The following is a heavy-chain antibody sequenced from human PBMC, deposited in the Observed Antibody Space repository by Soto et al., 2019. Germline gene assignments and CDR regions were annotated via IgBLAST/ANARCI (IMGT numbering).Heavy chain of an antibody. J-gene: IGHJ6*02. D-gene: IGHD6-6*01. CDR1: GFTFISYG. CDR3: ARVPSIAARPSYYYHGMDV. CDR2: IWYDGSNK. V-gene: IGHV3-33*01. Sequence: QVQLVESGGGVVRPGRSLRLSCAASGFTFISYGMRWVRQAPGKGLEWVAVIWYDGSNKYYEDSVKGRFTISRDNSKNTMDLQMNSLRAEDTAVYYSARVPSIAARPSYYYHGMDVWGQGTTVTVSS.